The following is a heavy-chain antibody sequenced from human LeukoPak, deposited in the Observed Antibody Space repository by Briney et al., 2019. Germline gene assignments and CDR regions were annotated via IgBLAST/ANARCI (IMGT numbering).Heavy chain of an antibody. D-gene: IGHD1-26*01. CDR2: TYYSGST. CDR1: GGSISPYH. Sequence: SETLSLTCTVSGGSISPYHWSWIRQPPGKGLEWIGYTYYSGSTNYNPSLKSLVTTSLDTSKNQFALKLSSVTAADTAMYYCARRGSYSGGFDYWGQGTLVTVSS. V-gene: IGHV4-59*08. J-gene: IGHJ4*02. CDR3: ARRGSYSGGFDY.